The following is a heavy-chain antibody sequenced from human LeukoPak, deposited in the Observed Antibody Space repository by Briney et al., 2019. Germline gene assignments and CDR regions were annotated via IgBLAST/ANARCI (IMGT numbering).Heavy chain of an antibody. CDR3: ARKGGYSSGYYY. V-gene: IGHV3-7*01. D-gene: IGHD3-22*01. Sequence: PGGSLRLSCAASGFTFSNYWMTWVRQAPGKGLEWVANIKQDGSEKHYVDSVKGRFTISRDNTNNSLYLQMDSLRVEDTAVYYCARKGGYSSGYYYWGQGTLVTVSS. CDR2: IKQDGSEK. J-gene: IGHJ4*02. CDR1: GFTFSNYW.